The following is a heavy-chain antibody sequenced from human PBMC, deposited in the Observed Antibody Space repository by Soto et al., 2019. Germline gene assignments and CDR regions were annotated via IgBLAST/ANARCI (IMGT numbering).Heavy chain of an antibody. CDR3: ARDRSGYCSSTSCLTWFDP. D-gene: IGHD2-2*01. J-gene: IGHJ5*02. V-gene: IGHV4-31*03. CDR1: GGSISSGGYY. CDR2: IFYSGTT. Sequence: QVQLQESGPGLVKPSQTLSLTCTVSGGSISSGGYYWSWIRQHPGKGLEWIGYIFYSGTTYYNPSRKSRVTISVDTSKNQFSLKLSSVTAADTAVYYCARDRSGYCSSTSCLTWFDPWGQGTLVTVSS.